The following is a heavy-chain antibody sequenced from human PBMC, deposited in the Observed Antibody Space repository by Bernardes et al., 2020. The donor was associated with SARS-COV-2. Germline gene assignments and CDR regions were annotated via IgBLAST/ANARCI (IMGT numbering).Heavy chain of an antibody. CDR2: INPNSGGT. Sequence: VKVSLKASGYTFTGYYMHWVRQAPGQGLEWMGWINPNSGGTNYAQKFQDRVTMTRDTSISTAYMELSRLRSDDTAVYYCALPPTNYDRYGMDVWGQGTTVTVSS. V-gene: IGHV1-2*02. CDR3: ALPPTNYDRYGMDV. CDR1: GYTFTGYY. D-gene: IGHD3-22*01. J-gene: IGHJ6*02.